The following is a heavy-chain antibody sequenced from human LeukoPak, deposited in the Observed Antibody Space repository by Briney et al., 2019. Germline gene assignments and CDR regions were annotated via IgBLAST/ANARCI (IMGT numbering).Heavy chain of an antibody. J-gene: IGHJ3*02. CDR3: ANLELWTGSGTDAFDI. D-gene: IGHD7-27*01. CDR2: IRYDGNNK. Sequence: GGSLRLSCAASGFTFSSYGMHWVRQAPGKGLEWVAFIRYDGNNKYYADSVKGRFTISRDNSKNTLYLQMNSLRAEDTAVYYCANLELWTGSGTDAFDIWGQGTMVTVSS. CDR1: GFTFSSYG. V-gene: IGHV3-30*02.